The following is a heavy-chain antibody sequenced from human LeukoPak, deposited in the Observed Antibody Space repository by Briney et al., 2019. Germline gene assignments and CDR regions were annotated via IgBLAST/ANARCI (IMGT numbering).Heavy chain of an antibody. Sequence: PGGSLRLSCAASGFTFSSYAMHWVRQAPGKGLEWVAVISYDGSNKYYADSVKGRFTISRDNSKNTLYPQMNSLRAEDTAVYYCARGGVTGSLDYWGQGTLVTVSS. V-gene: IGHV3-30*04. CDR2: ISYDGSNK. CDR3: ARGGVTGSLDY. CDR1: GFTFSSYA. D-gene: IGHD1-20*01. J-gene: IGHJ4*02.